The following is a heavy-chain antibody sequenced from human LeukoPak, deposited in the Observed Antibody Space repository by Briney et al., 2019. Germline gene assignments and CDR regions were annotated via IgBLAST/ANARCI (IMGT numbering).Heavy chain of an antibody. Sequence: GGSLRPSCAASGFTFSGYAMSWVRQAPGKGLEWVSGVSGSAGSTYYADSVKGRFTISRDNSKNTLHLQMNSLRAEDTAVYYCAKEAYCGGDCYFDYWGQGTLVTVSS. V-gene: IGHV3-23*01. CDR3: AKEAYCGGDCYFDY. J-gene: IGHJ4*02. CDR2: VSGSAGST. D-gene: IGHD2-21*02. CDR1: GFTFSGYA.